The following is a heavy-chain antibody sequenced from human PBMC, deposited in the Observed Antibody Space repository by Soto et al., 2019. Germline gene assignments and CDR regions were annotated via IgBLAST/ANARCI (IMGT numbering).Heavy chain of an antibody. J-gene: IGHJ6*02. CDR1: GFTFSSYL. Sequence: GGSLRLSCVASGFTFSSYLMSWVRQSPGKGLEWVANIKQDGSEKYYVDSVKDRFTISRDNAKNSLYLQMNSLRAEDSAVYYCARVYPGSGWPYHYYGMDVWGQGPRSPSP. D-gene: IGHD6-19*01. V-gene: IGHV3-7*01. CDR2: IKQDGSEK. CDR3: ARVYPGSGWPYHYYGMDV.